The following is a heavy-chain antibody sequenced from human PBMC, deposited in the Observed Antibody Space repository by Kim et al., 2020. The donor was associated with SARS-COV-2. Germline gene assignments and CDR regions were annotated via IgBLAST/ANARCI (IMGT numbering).Heavy chain of an antibody. V-gene: IGHV3-30-3*01. CDR1: GFTFSSYA. D-gene: IGHD3-10*01. CDR3: ARGHYYGSGSYPYYYYGMDV. CDR2: ISYDGSNK. J-gene: IGHJ6*02. Sequence: GGSLRLSCAASGFTFSSYAMHWVRQAPGKGLEWVAVISYDGSNKYYADSVKGRFTISRDNSKNTLYLQMNSLRAEDTAVYYCARGHYYGSGSYPYYYYGMDVWGQGTTVTVSS.